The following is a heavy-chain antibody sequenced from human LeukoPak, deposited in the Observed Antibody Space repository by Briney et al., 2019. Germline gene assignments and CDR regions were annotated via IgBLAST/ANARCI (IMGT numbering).Heavy chain of an antibody. D-gene: IGHD1-14*01. CDR1: GGSISSSSYY. CDR2: IYYSGST. CDR3: ARDLGRSTRRTGPKPNWFDP. Sequence: PSETLSLTCTVSGGSISSSSYYWGWIRQPPGKGLEWIGSIYYSGSTYYNPSLKSRVTISVDRSKNQFSLKLSSVTAADTAVYYCARDLGRSTRRTGPKPNWFDPWGQGTLVTVSS. J-gene: IGHJ5*02. V-gene: IGHV4-39*07.